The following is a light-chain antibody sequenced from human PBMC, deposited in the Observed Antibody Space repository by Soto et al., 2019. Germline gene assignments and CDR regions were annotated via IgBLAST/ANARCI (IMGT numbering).Light chain of an antibody. V-gene: IGKV3-20*01. CDR3: QQYGSSPQT. CDR1: QSVSSSY. J-gene: IGKJ1*01. CDR2: GAS. Sequence: EIVLTQSPGTLSLCPGERATLTCRASQSVSSSYLGWYQQKLGQAPRLLIYGASSRATGIPDRFSGSGSGTDFTLTISRLEPEDFAVYYCQQYGSSPQTFGQGTKVEIK.